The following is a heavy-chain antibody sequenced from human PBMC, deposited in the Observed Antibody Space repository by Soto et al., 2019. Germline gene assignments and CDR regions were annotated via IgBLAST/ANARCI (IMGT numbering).Heavy chain of an antibody. CDR3: ARLTGAQVGFLPTANDYYFYGMDV. Sequence: QVQLVQSGAEVKKPGSSVKVSCKASGGTFSTSAISWVRQAPGQGLELMGGIIPIFGPANYAQKFQGRVTITADESTNTAYMELSSLRSEDKAVFYCARLTGAQVGFLPTANDYYFYGMDVWGQGTTVTVSS. CDR2: IIPIFGPA. V-gene: IGHV1-69*01. J-gene: IGHJ6*02. D-gene: IGHD2-2*01. CDR1: GGTFSTSA.